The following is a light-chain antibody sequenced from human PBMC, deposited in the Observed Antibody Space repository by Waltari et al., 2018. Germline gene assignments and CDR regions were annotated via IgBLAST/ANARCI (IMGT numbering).Light chain of an antibody. J-gene: IGLJ3*02. CDR3: QSYDGSGSWV. Sequence: FMLTQPHSVSESQGKTITISCTRSSGSIASNFVQWYQQRPGSAPTTVIYEDHQRPSGVPDRFSGSFDRSSNSASLTISGLKTEDEAEYYCQSYDGSGSWVFGGGTKLTVL. CDR2: EDH. V-gene: IGLV6-57*04. CDR1: SGSIASNF.